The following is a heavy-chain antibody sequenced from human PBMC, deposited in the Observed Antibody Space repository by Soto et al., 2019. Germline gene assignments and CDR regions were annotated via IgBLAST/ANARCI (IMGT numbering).Heavy chain of an antibody. CDR2: ISYDGSNK. Sequence: PGGSLRLSCAASGFTFSSYGMHWVRQAPGKGLEWVAVISYDGSNKYYADSVKGRFTISRDNSKNTLYLQMNSLRAEDTAVYYCAKEGFYYFDYWGQGTLVTVSS. CDR1: GFTFSSYG. J-gene: IGHJ4*02. V-gene: IGHV3-30*18. CDR3: AKEGFYYFDY.